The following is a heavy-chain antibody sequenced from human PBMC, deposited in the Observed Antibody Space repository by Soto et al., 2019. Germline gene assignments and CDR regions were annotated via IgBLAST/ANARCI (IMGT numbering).Heavy chain of an antibody. CDR3: ATDAIVVPAAIYYYGMDV. Sequence: GGSLRLSCAASGFTFSNAWMSWVRQAPGKGLEWVGRIKSKTDGGTTDYAAPVKCRFTISRDDSKNTLYLQMNSLKTEDTAVYYCATDAIVVPAAIYYYGMDVWGQGTTVTVSS. D-gene: IGHD2-2*01. CDR1: GFTFSNAW. J-gene: IGHJ6*02. CDR2: IKSKTDGGTT. V-gene: IGHV3-15*01.